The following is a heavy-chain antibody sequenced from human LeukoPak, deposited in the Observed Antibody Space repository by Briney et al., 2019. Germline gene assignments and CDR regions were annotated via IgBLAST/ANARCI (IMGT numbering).Heavy chain of an antibody. CDR3: ARLRGYSSSRYYYMDV. D-gene: IGHD5-18*01. J-gene: IGHJ6*03. Sequence: ASVKVSCKASGYTFTCYGISWVRQAPGQGLEWMGWISAYNGNTNYAQKLQGRVTMTTDTSTSTAYMELRNLRSDDTAVYYCARLRGYSSSRYYYMDVWGKGTTVTVSS. V-gene: IGHV1-18*01. CDR1: GYTFTCYG. CDR2: ISAYNGNT.